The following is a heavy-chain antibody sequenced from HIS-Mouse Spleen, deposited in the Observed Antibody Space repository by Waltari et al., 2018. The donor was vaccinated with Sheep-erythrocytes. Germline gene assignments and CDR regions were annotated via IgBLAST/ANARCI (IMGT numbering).Heavy chain of an antibody. Sequence: EVQLVESGGGLVKPGGSLRLSCAASGFTFSSYSMNWVRQAPGKGLKRVSASSRSSSYKYYPSAGKGRFTISRDNAKNSLYLQMNSLRAEDTAVYYCARDSMGHDAFDIWGQGTMVTVSS. CDR3: ARDSMGHDAFDI. J-gene: IGHJ3*02. V-gene: IGHV3-21*01. CDR1: GFTFSSYS. CDR2: SSRSSSYK. D-gene: IGHD3-10*01.